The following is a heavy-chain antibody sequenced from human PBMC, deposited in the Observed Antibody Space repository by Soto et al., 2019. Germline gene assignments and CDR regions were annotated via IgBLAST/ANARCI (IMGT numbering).Heavy chain of an antibody. J-gene: IGHJ4*02. CDR2: ISYDGSKK. Sequence: QVQLVESGGGGVQPGRSLRLSCAASGFSFSTYAMHWVRQAPGKGLEWVAFISYDGSKKYYADSVKGRITISRDNSKNTLYLQMNSLRAEDTAMYYCARDLRLYDSSGYCDYWGQGALVTVSS. CDR1: GFSFSTYA. V-gene: IGHV3-30-3*01. D-gene: IGHD3-22*01. CDR3: ARDLRLYDSSGYCDY.